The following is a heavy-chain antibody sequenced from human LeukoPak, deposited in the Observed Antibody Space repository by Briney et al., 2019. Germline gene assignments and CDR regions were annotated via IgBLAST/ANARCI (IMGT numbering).Heavy chain of an antibody. V-gene: IGHV1-2*02. Sequence: ASVKVSCKASGYTFTAYYIHWVRQAPGQGLEWMGWINPNTGSTNFAQRFQGRVTMTTDTSINTAYMELSSLRSDDTAMYYCAREGAPQLSSYFDHWGQGTLVTVSS. J-gene: IGHJ4*02. CDR1: GYTFTAYY. D-gene: IGHD1-1*01. CDR2: INPNTGST. CDR3: AREGAPQLSSYFDH.